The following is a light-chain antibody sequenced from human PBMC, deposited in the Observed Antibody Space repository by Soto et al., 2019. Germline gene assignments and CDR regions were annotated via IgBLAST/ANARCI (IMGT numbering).Light chain of an antibody. J-gene: IGKJ1*01. CDR2: KAS. V-gene: IGKV1-5*03. CDR1: QSIGSW. Sequence: DIQMTQSPSTLSASVGDRVILTCRASQSIGSWLAWYQQKAGKGPKLLIYKASSLKSGVPSRFSGSGSGTEFSLTIRILQPDDFAIYYCQQYNNDSPWTFGQGTKVEVK. CDR3: QQYNNDSPWT.